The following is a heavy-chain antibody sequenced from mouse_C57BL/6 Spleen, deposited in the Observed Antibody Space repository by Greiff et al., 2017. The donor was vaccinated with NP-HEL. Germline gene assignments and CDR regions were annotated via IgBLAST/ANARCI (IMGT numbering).Heavy chain of an antibody. J-gene: IGHJ4*01. CDR2: ISSGSSTI. CDR3: ARLYYGYDVPH. CDR1: GFTFSDYG. Sequence: EVKLVESGGGLVKPGGSLKLSCAASGFTFSDYGMHWVRQAPEKGLEWVAYISSGSSTIYYADTVKGRFTISRDNAKNTLFLQMTSLRSEDTAMYYCARLYYGYDVPHWGKGTSVTVSS. D-gene: IGHD2-2*01. V-gene: IGHV5-17*01.